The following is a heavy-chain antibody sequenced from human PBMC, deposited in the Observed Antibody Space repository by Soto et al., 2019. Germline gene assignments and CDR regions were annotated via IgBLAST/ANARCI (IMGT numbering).Heavy chain of an antibody. CDR3: ARAYGSALFDF. D-gene: IGHD3-10*01. Sequence: QVQLQESGPGLVKPSETLSLTCTVSGGSISSYYWSWIRQPPGKGLEWIGYIYYSGSATYNPSLESRVTISVHTSKNQFSLKLSSVTAADTAVYYCARAYGSALFDFWGQGTRVTVSS. V-gene: IGHV4-59*01. CDR1: GGSISSYY. CDR2: IYYSGSA. J-gene: IGHJ4*02.